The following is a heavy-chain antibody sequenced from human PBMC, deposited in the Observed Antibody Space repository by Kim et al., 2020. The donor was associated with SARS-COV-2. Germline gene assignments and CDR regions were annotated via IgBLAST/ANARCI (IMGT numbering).Heavy chain of an antibody. J-gene: IGHJ5*02. CDR3: ARGPMITFGGVIVKNWFDP. V-gene: IGHV4-34*01. Sequence: SRVTISVDTSKNQFSLKLSSVTAADTAVYYCARGPMITFGGVIVKNWFDPWGQGTLVTVSS. D-gene: IGHD3-16*02.